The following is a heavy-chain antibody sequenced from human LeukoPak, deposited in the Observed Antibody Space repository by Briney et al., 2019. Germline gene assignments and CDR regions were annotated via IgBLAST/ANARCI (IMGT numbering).Heavy chain of an antibody. D-gene: IGHD3-10*01. CDR2: IYYSGST. CDR1: GGSISSYY. CDR3: ARHLVTYGSGSYHFDY. J-gene: IGHJ4*02. V-gene: IGHV4-59*08. Sequence: PSETLSLTCTVSGGSISSYYWSWIRQPPGKGLEWIGYIYYSGSTNYNPSLKSRVTISVDTSKNQFSLKLSSVTAADTAVYYCARHLVTYGSGSYHFDYWGQGTLVTVSS.